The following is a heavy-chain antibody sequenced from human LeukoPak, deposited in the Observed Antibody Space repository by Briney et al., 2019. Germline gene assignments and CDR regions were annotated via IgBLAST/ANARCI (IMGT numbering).Heavy chain of an antibody. J-gene: IGHJ4*02. V-gene: IGHV1-18*01. CDR2: ISAYNGDT. Sequence: ASVRVSCKASGYTFTHHGITWVRQARGQGLEWMGWISAYNGDTHYAQNFQGRVTLTTDTSTSTAYMEVRSLRSDDTAVYYCARDPTNTSGRYAYFDYWGQGTLVTASS. CDR3: ARDPTNTSGRYAYFDY. D-gene: IGHD6-19*01. CDR1: GYTFTHHG.